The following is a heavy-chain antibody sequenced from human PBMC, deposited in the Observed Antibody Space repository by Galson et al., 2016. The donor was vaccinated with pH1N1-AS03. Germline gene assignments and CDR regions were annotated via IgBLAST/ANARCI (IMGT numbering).Heavy chain of an antibody. J-gene: IGHJ4*02. V-gene: IGHV4-59*02. D-gene: IGHD5-24*01. CDR3: TRGIDAYKAGNY. CDR2: ILNSGTT. CDR1: GASVSRDY. Sequence: ETLSLTCTVSGASVSRDYWSWVRQPPGKRLEWIGYILNSGTTMYNPSLNSRVTMSLDTSKNQFSLILSSVSAADTTFYYCTRGIDAYKAGNYWGQGTLVTVSS.